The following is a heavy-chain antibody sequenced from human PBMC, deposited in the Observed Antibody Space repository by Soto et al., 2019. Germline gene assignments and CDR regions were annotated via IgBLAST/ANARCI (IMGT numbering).Heavy chain of an antibody. J-gene: IGHJ4*02. CDR3: AKDAPGRGWLSDY. Sequence: GGSLGLSCAASGFTFSIYAMSWVRQAPGKGLEWVSTITGNGGTSYADFVRGRFTISRDNSKNTLYLQMNSLRPEDAAVYYCAKDAPGRGWLSDYWGQGTLVTVSS. CDR2: ITGNGGT. V-gene: IGHV3-23*01. D-gene: IGHD3-22*01. CDR1: GFTFSIYA.